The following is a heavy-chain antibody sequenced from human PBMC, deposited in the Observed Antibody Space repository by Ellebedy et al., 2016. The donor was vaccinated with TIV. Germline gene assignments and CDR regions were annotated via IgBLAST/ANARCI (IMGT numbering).Heavy chain of an antibody. CDR2: ISNTGSRT. V-gene: IGHV3-23*01. J-gene: IGHJ4*02. CDR3: AKGRGGGSDSSAPRYYFDY. D-gene: IGHD3-22*01. Sequence: LSLTCATSGFTFSSYAMSWVRQAPGKGLEWVSTISNTGSRTYYADSVEGRFIISRDNSKKTLYLQMNSLGAEDTAVYYCAKGRGGGSDSSAPRYYFDYWGLGTLVTVSS. CDR1: GFTFSSYA.